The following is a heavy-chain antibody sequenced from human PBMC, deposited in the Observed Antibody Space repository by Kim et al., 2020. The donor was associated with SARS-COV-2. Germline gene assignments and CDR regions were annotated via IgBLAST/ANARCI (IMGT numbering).Heavy chain of an antibody. V-gene: IGHV3-33*01. D-gene: IGHD6-19*01. CDR2: IWYDGSNK. Sequence: GGSLRLSCAASGFTFSSYGMHWVRQAPGKGLEWVAVIWYDGSNKYYADSVKGRFTISRDNSKNTLYLQMNSLRAEDTAVYYCARALVSGGWSIWPRLPWGMDVWGQGTTVTVSS. CDR1: GFTFSSYG. J-gene: IGHJ6*02. CDR3: ARALVSGGWSIWPRLPWGMDV.